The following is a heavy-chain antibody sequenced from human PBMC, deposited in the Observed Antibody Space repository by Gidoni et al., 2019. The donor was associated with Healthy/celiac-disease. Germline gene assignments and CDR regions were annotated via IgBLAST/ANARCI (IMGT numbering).Heavy chain of an antibody. CDR3: ARTYNWNWFDP. CDR1: GYSISSGYY. Sequence: QVQLQESGHGLVKPSETLSLTCAVSGYSISSGYYWGWIRQPPRKGLEWIGSIYHSGSTYYNPSLKSRVTISVDTSKNQFSLKLSSVTAADTAVYYCARTYNWNWFDPWGQGTLVTVSS. V-gene: IGHV4-38-2*01. D-gene: IGHD1-20*01. CDR2: IYHSGST. J-gene: IGHJ5*02.